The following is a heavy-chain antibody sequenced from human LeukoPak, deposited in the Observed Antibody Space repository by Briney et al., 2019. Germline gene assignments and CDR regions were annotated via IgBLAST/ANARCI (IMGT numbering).Heavy chain of an antibody. J-gene: IGHJ6*03. D-gene: IGHD6-13*01. CDR1: GYTFTSYY. Sequence: GASVKVSCKASGYTFTSYYMHWVRQAPGQGLEWMGWINPNSGGTNYAQKFQGRVTMTRDTSISTAYMELSRLRSDDTAVYYCAREGQAAAGLYYYYYYMDVWGKGTTVTVSS. CDR3: AREGQAAAGLYYYYYYMDV. V-gene: IGHV1-2*02. CDR2: INPNSGGT.